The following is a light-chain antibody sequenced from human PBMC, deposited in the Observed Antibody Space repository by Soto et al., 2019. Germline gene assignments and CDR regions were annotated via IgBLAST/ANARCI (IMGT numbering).Light chain of an antibody. CDR3: QQYNNWSRP. CDR1: QSISDT. CDR2: CAS. J-gene: IGKJ1*01. Sequence: EIVMTQAPDTLSVSSGGRATLSFRASQSISDTLALYQQKPGEAPRLLIYCASRRATDFHARSIGSGYGKDFSLTISSLQSEDLAVYCCQQYNNWSRPFGQGSKV. V-gene: IGKV3-15*01.